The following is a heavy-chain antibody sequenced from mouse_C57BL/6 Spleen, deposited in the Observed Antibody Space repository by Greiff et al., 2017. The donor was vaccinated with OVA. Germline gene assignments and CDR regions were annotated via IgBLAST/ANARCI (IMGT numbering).Heavy chain of an antibody. V-gene: IGHV5-9-1*02. CDR3: TRDFITTVVDAMDY. Sequence: EVKVEESGEGLVKPGGSLKLSCAASGFTFSSYAMSWVRQTPEKRLEWVAYISSGGDYIYYADTVKGRFTISRDNARNTLYLQMSSLKSEDTAMYYCTRDFITTVVDAMDYWGQGTSVTVSS. CDR1: GFTFSSYA. D-gene: IGHD1-1*01. CDR2: ISSGGDYI. J-gene: IGHJ4*01.